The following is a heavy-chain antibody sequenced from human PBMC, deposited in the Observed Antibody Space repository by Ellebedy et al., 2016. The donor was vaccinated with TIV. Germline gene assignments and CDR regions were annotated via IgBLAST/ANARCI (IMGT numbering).Heavy chain of an antibody. J-gene: IGHJ5*02. CDR2: ISGSGGST. CDR1: GFTFSSYA. V-gene: IGHV3-23*01. D-gene: IGHD3-10*01. CDR3: AKQTYGSGRHSWFDP. Sequence: GESLKISCAASGFTFSSYAMSWVRQAPGKGLEWVSAISGSGGSTYYADSVKGRFTISRDNSKNTLYLQMNSLRAEDTAVYYCAKQTYGSGRHSWFDPWGQGTLVTVSS.